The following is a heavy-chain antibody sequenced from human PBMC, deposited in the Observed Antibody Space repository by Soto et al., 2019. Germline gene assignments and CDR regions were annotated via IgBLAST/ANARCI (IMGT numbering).Heavy chain of an antibody. V-gene: IGHV4-34*01. Sequence: QVQLQQWGAGLLKPSETLSLTCAVSGGSFSGHYWSWIRQPPGKGLEWIGELNHSGSTNYNPSLKSRVTISVAPSKNQFSLKLSSVTAADTAVYFCARVGALGSSSCFDYWGQGTLVTVSS. CDR2: LNHSGST. CDR1: GGSFSGHY. J-gene: IGHJ4*02. CDR3: ARVGALGSSSCFDY. D-gene: IGHD6-13*01.